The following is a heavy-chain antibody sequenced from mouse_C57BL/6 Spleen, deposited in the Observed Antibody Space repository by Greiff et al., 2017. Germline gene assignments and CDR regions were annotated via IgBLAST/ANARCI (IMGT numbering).Heavy chain of an antibody. CDR3: ARRHYDYGDWDLEV. V-gene: IGHV1-61*01. D-gene: IGHD2-4*01. Sequence: QVQLQQPGAELVRPGSSVKLSCKASGYTFTSYWMDWVKQRPGQGLEWIGNIYPSDSETHYNQKFKDKATLTVDKSSSTAYMQLSSLTSEDSAVYYCARRHYDYGDWDLEVWGKGTTVTVSS. J-gene: IGHJ1*03. CDR2: IYPSDSET. CDR1: GYTFTSYW.